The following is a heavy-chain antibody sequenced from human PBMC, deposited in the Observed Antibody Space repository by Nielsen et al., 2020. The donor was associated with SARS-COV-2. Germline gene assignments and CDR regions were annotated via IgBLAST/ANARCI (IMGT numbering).Heavy chain of an antibody. Sequence: WIRQPPGKALEWLAHIFSNDEKYYSTSLKTRLTISKDTSKNQVVLTMTNMDPVDTATYYCARTLWFGGGGPRGENWFDPWGQGTLVTVSS. V-gene: IGHV2-26*01. CDR3: ARTLWFGGGGPRGENWFDP. D-gene: IGHD3-10*01. CDR2: IFSNDEK. J-gene: IGHJ5*02.